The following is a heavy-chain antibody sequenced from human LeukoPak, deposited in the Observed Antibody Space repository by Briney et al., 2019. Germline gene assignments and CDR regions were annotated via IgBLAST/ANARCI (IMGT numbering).Heavy chain of an antibody. CDR2: INSDGSSK. J-gene: IGHJ6*01. V-gene: IGHV3-74*01. CDR1: GFTFSSYA. Sequence: PGGSLRLSCAASGFTFSSYAMHWVRQAPGKGPEWVSSINSDGSSKTYVDSVKGRFTISRDNAKNTLYLQMSSLRAEDTAVYYCGGRFIDVWRQGPTVPV. CDR3: GGRFIDV.